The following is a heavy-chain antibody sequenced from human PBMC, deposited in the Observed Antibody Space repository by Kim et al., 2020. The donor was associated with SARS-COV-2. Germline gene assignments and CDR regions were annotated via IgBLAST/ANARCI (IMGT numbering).Heavy chain of an antibody. J-gene: IGHJ6*02. Sequence: GGSLRLSCAASGFTFSGSAMHWVRQASGKGLEWVGRIRSKANSYATAYAASVKGRFTISRDDSKNTAYLQMNSLKTEDTAVYYCTRFSYSSSWYYYGMDVWGQGTTVTVSS. D-gene: IGHD6-13*01. CDR1: GFTFSGSA. CDR3: TRFSYSSSWYYYGMDV. CDR2: IRSKANSYAT. V-gene: IGHV3-73*01.